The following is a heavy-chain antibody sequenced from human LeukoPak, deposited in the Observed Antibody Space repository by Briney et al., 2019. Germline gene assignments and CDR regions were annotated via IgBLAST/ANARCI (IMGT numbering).Heavy chain of an antibody. CDR2: IHPNTGGT. V-gene: IGHV1-2*02. D-gene: IGHD2-8*02. CDR1: GYTFTGHY. J-gene: IGHJ3*01. CDR3: ARVGQELDELLVFDAFHL. Sequence: ASVKVSCKASGYTFTGHYIHWVRQAPGQGLEWMGWIHPNTGGTKYAQKFQGRVTMTRDTSISTAYMELSSLRSDDTAVYFCARVGQELDELLVFDAFHLWGQGTMVAVSS.